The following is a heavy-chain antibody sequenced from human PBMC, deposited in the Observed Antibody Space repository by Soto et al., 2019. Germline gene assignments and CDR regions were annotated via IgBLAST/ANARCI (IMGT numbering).Heavy chain of an antibody. CDR1: GCSDISNSYT. D-gene: IGHD2-2*03. V-gene: IGHV4-39*01. Sequence: PAPLSPPCTVSGCSDISNSYTLCCITLSPEKGLEWIATIYASENTYYNPSLLSRVTISVDTSKNEFSLRLTSVTAADTGVYYCARLNGYCLRTNCHGYYGMDVWGQGTTVT. CDR2: IYASENT. CDR3: ARLNGYCLRTNCHGYYGMDV. J-gene: IGHJ6*02.